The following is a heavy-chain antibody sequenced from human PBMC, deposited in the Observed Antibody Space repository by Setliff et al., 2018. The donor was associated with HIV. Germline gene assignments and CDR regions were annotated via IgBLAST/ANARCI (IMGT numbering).Heavy chain of an antibody. CDR3: ARRSGYAEDY. Sequence: SETLSLTCAVYGGSFSGYYWNWIRQPPGKGLEWIGEIIHSGGTNYNPSLKSRVTISVDTSKNQFSLKLSSVTAADTAVYYCARRSGYAEDYWGEGTLVTVSS. CDR2: IIHSGGT. D-gene: IGHD5-12*01. J-gene: IGHJ4*02. V-gene: IGHV4-34*12. CDR1: GGSFSGYY.